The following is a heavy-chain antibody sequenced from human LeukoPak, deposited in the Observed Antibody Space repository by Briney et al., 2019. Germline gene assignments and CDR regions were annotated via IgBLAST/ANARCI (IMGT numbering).Heavy chain of an antibody. D-gene: IGHD4-23*01. J-gene: IGHJ3*02. CDR2: IYYSGST. Sequence: PSETLSLTCTVSGGSISSYYWSWIRQPPGKGLEWIGYIYYSGSTNYNPSLKSRVTISVDTSKNQFSLKLSSVTAADTAVYYCASLMGHYSGKPGAFDIWGQGTMVTVSS. CDR3: ASLMGHYSGKPGAFDI. CDR1: GGSISSYY. V-gene: IGHV4-59*08.